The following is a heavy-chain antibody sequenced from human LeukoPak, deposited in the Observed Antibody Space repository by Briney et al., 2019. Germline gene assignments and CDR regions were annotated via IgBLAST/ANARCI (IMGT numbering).Heavy chain of an antibody. J-gene: IGHJ6*02. Sequence: SVKVSCKASGGTFSKYTISWVRQRPGQGLEWMGGITPLFGTANYAQKFQGRVTMTRNTSISTAYMELSSLRSEDTAVYYCARGPFELVVVPAARYYLYDYGMDVWGQGTTVTVSS. CDR1: GGTFSKYT. CDR2: ITPLFGTA. D-gene: IGHD2-2*01. CDR3: ARGPFELVVVPAARYYLYDYGMDV. V-gene: IGHV1-69*05.